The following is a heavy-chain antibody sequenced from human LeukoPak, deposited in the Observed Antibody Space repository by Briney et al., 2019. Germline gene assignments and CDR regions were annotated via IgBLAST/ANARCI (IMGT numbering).Heavy chain of an antibody. Sequence: ASAKVSCKASGYTFTSDGISWVRQAPGQGVEWMGWISAYNGNTNYAQKLQGRVTMTTDTSTSTAYMELRSLRSDDTAVCYCARQDLAGGDAFDIWGQGTMVTVSS. CDR1: GYTFTSDG. CDR2: ISAYNGNT. J-gene: IGHJ3*02. CDR3: ARQDLAGGDAFDI. D-gene: IGHD3-3*02. V-gene: IGHV1-18*01.